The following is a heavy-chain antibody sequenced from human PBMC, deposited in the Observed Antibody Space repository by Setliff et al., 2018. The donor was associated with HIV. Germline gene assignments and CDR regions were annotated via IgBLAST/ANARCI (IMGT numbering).Heavy chain of an antibody. CDR2: TNNDGSIT. Sequence: GGSLRLSCAASGFTLXXQRMHGVRQVPGKGLVWVSRTNNDGSITNYADFVKXRFTMSRDSAKNTLYLQMNSLRVEDTAVYYCVKWNYPNSWGQGTLVTVSS. CDR3: VKWNYPNS. CDR1: GFTLXXQR. J-gene: IGHJ4*02. V-gene: IGHV3-74*01. D-gene: IGHD1-7*01.